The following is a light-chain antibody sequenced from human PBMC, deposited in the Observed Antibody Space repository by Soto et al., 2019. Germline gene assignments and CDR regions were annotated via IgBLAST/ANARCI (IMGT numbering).Light chain of an antibody. CDR2: GVS. Sequence: QSALTQPASVSGSPGQSITISCTGTSSDIGGYNYVSWYQLHPGKAPKLMIYGVSDRPSGVSTRFSGSRSGNTASLTISGLQAEDEADYYCSSYTSSSTRVFGGGTKLTVL. J-gene: IGLJ2*01. CDR3: SSYTSSSTRV. CDR1: SSDIGGYNY. V-gene: IGLV2-14*01.